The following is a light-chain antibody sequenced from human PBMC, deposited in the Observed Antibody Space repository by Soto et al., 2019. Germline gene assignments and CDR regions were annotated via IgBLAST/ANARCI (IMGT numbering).Light chain of an antibody. Sequence: SALTQPASVSGSPGQSITISCTGTSSDVGAYKYVSWYQQHPGKAPKLIIYGVSNRPSGVSNRFSGSKSGNTAFLTISGLQPEDEADYYCSSFTGTTTLEVFGTGTKGTVL. CDR1: SSDVGAYKY. V-gene: IGLV2-14*03. CDR3: SSFTGTTTLEV. J-gene: IGLJ1*01. CDR2: GVS.